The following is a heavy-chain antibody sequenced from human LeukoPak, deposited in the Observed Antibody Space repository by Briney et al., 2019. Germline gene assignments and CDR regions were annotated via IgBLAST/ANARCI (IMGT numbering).Heavy chain of an antibody. D-gene: IGHD3-3*01. CDR2: IYYSGST. CDR3: ARAPITIFGVAPFDY. J-gene: IGHJ4*02. V-gene: IGHV4-39*01. CDR1: GGSISSSSYC. Sequence: SETLSLTCTVSGGSISSSSYCWGWIRQPPGKGLEWIGSIYYSGSTYYNPSLKSRVTISVDTSKNQFSLKLSSVTAADTAVYYCARAPITIFGVAPFDYWGQGTLVTVSS.